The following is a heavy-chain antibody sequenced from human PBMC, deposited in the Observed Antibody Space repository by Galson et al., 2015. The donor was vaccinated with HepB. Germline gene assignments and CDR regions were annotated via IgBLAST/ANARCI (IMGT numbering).Heavy chain of an antibody. CDR1: GFTVRNNY. J-gene: IGHJ4*02. Sequence: SLRLSCAVSGFTVRNNYASWVRQAPGKGLEWVSLIYSDGTTFYTDSVKGRFTISRDNSKNALYLQMNSLRAEDTAVYYCARTLGFASAWLDFWGQGTLVTVSS. CDR3: ARTLGFASAWLDF. D-gene: IGHD2-2*01. V-gene: IGHV3-66*02. CDR2: IYSDGTT.